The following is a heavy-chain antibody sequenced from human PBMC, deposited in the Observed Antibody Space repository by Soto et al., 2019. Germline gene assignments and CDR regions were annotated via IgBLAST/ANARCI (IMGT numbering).Heavy chain of an antibody. Sequence: EVLLVQSGGGLVQPGGSLRLSCAPSGLSVTSNYMAWVRQAPGKGLEWVSVIYSGSTTHHADSEKGRFTISRDSSRNTLYLQMSSLRVEDTALYYCARGYWVEGYGAGTYFDYWGQGTLVTVSS. V-gene: IGHV3-66*01. CDR3: ARGYWVEGYGAGTYFDY. CDR1: GLSVTSNY. J-gene: IGHJ4*02. D-gene: IGHD2-15*01. CDR2: IYSGSTT.